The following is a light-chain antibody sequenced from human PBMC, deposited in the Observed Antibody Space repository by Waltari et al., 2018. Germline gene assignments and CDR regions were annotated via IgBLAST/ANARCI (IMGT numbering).Light chain of an antibody. Sequence: EMVMTQSPATLSVSPGERVTLSCRASQSVSYNLAWYQHKPGQAPRLLMSASSTRATGVPARFSGSGSGTDFTLTISSLQSEDFAIYYCQQYNEWPPWTFGQGTRVEIK. J-gene: IGKJ1*01. CDR1: QSVSYN. CDR2: ASS. CDR3: QQYNEWPPWT. V-gene: IGKV3-15*01.